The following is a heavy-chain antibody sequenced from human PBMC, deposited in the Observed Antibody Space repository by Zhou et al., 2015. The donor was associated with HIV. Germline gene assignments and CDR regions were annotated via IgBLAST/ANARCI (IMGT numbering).Heavy chain of an antibody. CDR3: ARVGYCSGGSCYHFYYYGMDV. V-gene: IGHV1-69*06. J-gene: IGHJ6*02. Sequence: QVQLVQSGAEVKKPGSSVKVSCRASGGTFNTYGISWVRQAPGQGLEWMGGIIPILGTTKYAQKFQGRVTITADKSTSTAYMELSSLRSEDTAVYYCARVGYCSGGSCYHFYYYGMDVWGQGTTVTVSS. CDR2: IIPILGTT. D-gene: IGHD2-15*01. CDR1: GGTFNTYG.